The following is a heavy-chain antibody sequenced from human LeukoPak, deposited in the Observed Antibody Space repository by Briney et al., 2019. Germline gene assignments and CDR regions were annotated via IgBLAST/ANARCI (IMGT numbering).Heavy chain of an antibody. V-gene: IGHV3-43*01. CDR1: GFTFDDYT. D-gene: IGHD1-26*01. CDR3: AKDRKGAFDY. CDR2: ISWDGGST. Sequence: GGSLRLSCAASGFTFDDYTMHWVRQAPGKGLEWVSLISWDGGSTYYADSVKGRFTISRDNSKNSLYLQMNSLRTEDTALYYCAKDRKGAFDYWGQGTLVTVSS. J-gene: IGHJ4*02.